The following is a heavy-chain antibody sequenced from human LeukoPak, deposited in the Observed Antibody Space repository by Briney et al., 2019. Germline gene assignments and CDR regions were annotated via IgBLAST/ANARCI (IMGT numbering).Heavy chain of an antibody. CDR2: INPNSGGT. CDR3: ARLHYYDSSGYANDY. CDR1: GYTFTGYY. Sequence: ASVKVSCTASGYTFTGYYMHWVRQAPGQGLEWMGRINPNSGGTNYAQKFQGRVTMTRDTSISTAYMELSRLRSDDTAVYYCARLHYYDSSGYANDYWGQGTLVTVSS. D-gene: IGHD3-22*01. V-gene: IGHV1-2*06. J-gene: IGHJ4*02.